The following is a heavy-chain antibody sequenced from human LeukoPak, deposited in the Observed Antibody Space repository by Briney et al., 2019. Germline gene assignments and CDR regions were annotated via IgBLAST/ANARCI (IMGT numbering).Heavy chain of an antibody. CDR3: ASPYDSSGYYYLDY. Sequence: GGSLRLSCAASGLTFSNYAMSWVRQAPGKGLEWVSGISDSGGSTYYADSVKGRFTISRDNSKNTLYLQMNSLRAEDTAVYYCASPYDSSGYYYLDYWGQGTLVTVSS. V-gene: IGHV3-23*01. J-gene: IGHJ4*02. CDR2: ISDSGGST. CDR1: GLTFSNYA. D-gene: IGHD3-22*01.